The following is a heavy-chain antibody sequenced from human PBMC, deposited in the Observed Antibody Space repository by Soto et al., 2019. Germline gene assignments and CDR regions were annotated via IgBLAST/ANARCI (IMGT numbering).Heavy chain of an antibody. J-gene: IGHJ6*02. CDR2: ISYEGSNK. Sequence: QVQLVESGGGVVQPGRSLRLSCAASGFTFSSYGMHWVRQAPGKGLEWVAVISYEGSNKYYADSVKGRFTISRDNSKNTLYLQMNSLRAEDTAVYYCAKDLAEKNYYYYGMDVWGQGTTVTVSS. CDR3: AKDLAEKNYYYYGMDV. CDR1: GFTFSSYG. V-gene: IGHV3-30*18.